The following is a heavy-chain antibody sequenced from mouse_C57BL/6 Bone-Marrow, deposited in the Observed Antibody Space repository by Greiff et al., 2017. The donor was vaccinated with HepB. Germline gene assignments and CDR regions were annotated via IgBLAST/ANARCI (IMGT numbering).Heavy chain of an antibody. Sequence: EVKLQESVAELVRPGASVKLSCTASGFNIKNTYMHWVKQRPEQGLEWIGRIDPANGNTKYAPKFQGKATITADTSSNTAYLQLSSLTSEDTAIYYCAREGRPPYYSNSFDVWGTGTTVTVSS. CDR2: IDPANGNT. J-gene: IGHJ1*03. D-gene: IGHD2-5*01. V-gene: IGHV14-3*01. CDR3: AREGRPPYYSNSFDV. CDR1: GFNIKNTY.